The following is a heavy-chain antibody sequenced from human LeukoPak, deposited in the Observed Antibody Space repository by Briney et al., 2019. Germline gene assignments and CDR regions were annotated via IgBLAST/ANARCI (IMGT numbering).Heavy chain of an antibody. Sequence: PSETLSLTCTVSGGSISSYYWSWIRQPAGKGLEWIGRIYTSGSTNYNPSLKSRVTMSVDTSKNQFSLKLSSVTAADTAVYYCAREPSSSWYAGTLYDYWGQGTLVTVSS. CDR2: IYTSGST. D-gene: IGHD6-13*01. J-gene: IGHJ4*02. V-gene: IGHV4-4*07. CDR1: GGSISSYY. CDR3: AREPSSSWYAGTLYDY.